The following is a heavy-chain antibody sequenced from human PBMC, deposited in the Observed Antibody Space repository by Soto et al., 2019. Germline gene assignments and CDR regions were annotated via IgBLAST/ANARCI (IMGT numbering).Heavy chain of an antibody. V-gene: IGHV4-34*01. CDR3: ARAAHMAAAGYAFDI. D-gene: IGHD6-13*01. Sequence: SETLSLTCAVYGRSFSGYYWSWIRQPPGKGLEWIGEINHSGSTNYNPSLKSRVTISVDTSKNQFSLKLSSVTAADTAVYYCARAAHMAAAGYAFDIWGQGTMVTVSS. CDR2: INHSGST. CDR1: GRSFSGYY. J-gene: IGHJ3*02.